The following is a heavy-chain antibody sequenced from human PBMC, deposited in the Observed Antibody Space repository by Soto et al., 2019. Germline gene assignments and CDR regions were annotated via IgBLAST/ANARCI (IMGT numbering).Heavy chain of an antibody. Sequence: EVQLLESGGGLVQPGGSLRLSCAASGFTFSSYAMSWVRQAPGKGLECVSVVSGSAGSTYYADSVKGWFTISSDNSNNTKYLQMNRLRAEDTAVYYCAKDATSVITSFDSWGRGTVVIVSS. J-gene: IGHJ2*01. V-gene: IGHV3-23*01. CDR2: VSGSAGST. CDR1: GFTFSSYA. D-gene: IGHD3-22*01. CDR3: AKDATSVITSFDS.